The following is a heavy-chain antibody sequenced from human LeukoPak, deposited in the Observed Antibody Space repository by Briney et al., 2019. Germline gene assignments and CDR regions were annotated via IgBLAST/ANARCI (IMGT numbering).Heavy chain of an antibody. CDR1: GFTFSKFA. Sequence: GGSLRLSCAAAGFTFSKFAMHWVRQAPGKGLEWVAVVSYDGSYKYYADSVKGRFTISRDNAKNSLYLQINSLRAEDTAVYYCAKVGRGGSSWYSPNWFDPWGQGTLVTVSS. CDR3: AKVGRGGSSWYSPNWFDP. CDR2: VSYDGSYK. D-gene: IGHD6-13*01. V-gene: IGHV3-30*04. J-gene: IGHJ5*02.